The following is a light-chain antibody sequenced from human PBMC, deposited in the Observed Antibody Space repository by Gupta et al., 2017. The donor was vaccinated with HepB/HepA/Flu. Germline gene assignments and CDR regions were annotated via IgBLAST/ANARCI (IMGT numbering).Light chain of an antibody. J-gene: IGKJ1*01. CDR3: QQYYSRPRT. CDR1: QSVLYSSDNKNY. V-gene: IGKV4-1*01. Sequence: DIVMTQSPDSLAVSLGERATINCKSSQSVLYSSDNKNYLVWYQQKPGQPPKLLIYWASTRQSGVPDRFSGSGSGTNFTLTISSLQAEDVALYYCQQYYSRPRTFGLGTKVEIK. CDR2: WAS.